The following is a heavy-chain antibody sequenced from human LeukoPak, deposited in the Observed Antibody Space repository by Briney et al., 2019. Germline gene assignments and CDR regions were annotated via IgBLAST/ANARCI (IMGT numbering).Heavy chain of an antibody. Sequence: GGSLRLSCAASGFTFSSYGMHWVRQAPGKGLEWVAVLSYDGSNKYYADSVKGRLTISRDNSKNTLYLQMNSLRAEDTAVYYCAKDRAPGYCSGGSCQHYFDYWGQGTLVTVSS. CDR1: GFTFSSYG. J-gene: IGHJ4*02. CDR3: AKDRAPGYCSGGSCQHYFDY. CDR2: LSYDGSNK. D-gene: IGHD2-15*01. V-gene: IGHV3-30*18.